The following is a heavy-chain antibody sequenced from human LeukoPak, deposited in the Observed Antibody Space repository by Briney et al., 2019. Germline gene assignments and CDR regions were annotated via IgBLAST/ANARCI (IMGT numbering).Heavy chain of an antibody. J-gene: IGHJ4*02. D-gene: IGHD6-13*01. CDR3: ARDRSSSWCKDFDY. Sequence: PSETLSLTCTVSGGSISSSRYFWGWIRQPPGKGLEWIGSIDYSGSTYYNPSLKSRVTISVDTSKNHFSLDLSSVTAADTAVYYCARDRSSSWCKDFDYWGQGTLVTVSS. CDR1: GGSISSSRYF. CDR2: IDYSGST. V-gene: IGHV4-39*07.